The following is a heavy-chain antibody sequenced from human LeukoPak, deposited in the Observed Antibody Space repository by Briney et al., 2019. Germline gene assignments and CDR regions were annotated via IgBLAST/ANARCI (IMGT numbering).Heavy chain of an antibody. CDR3: ARDFWGVDNGDHVSYYMDV. CDR1: GYTFTNYG. D-gene: IGHD4-17*01. Sequence: PRASVKVSCKTSGYTFTNYGISWVRQAPGQGLEWMGWISEYNGNTNYAQKVQGRVTMTTDTSTNTAYMELRSLRFDDTAVYYCARDFWGVDNGDHVSYYMDVWGKGTTVTISS. CDR2: ISEYNGNT. J-gene: IGHJ6*03. V-gene: IGHV1-18*01.